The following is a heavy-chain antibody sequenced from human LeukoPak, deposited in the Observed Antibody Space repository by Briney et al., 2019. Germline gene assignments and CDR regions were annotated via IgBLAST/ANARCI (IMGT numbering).Heavy chain of an antibody. Sequence: SETLSLTCIISGGSISSGYYWGWIRQPPGKGLEWIGSIYHSGSTYYNPSLKSRVTISVDTSKNQFSLKLSSVTAADTAVYYCARVGEAQEYYYDSSGPKYYYYYMDVWGKGTTVTISS. D-gene: IGHD3-22*01. CDR1: GGSISSGYY. CDR2: IYHSGST. V-gene: IGHV4-38-2*02. J-gene: IGHJ6*03. CDR3: ARVGEAQEYYYDSSGPKYYYYYMDV.